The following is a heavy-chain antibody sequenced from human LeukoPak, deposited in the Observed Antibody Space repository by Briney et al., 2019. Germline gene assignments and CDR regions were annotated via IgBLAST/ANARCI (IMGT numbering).Heavy chain of an antibody. Sequence: TGGSLRLSCAASGFSFSSYAMHWVRQAPGKGREWVAVISYEGSNKYYADSVKGRFNVSRDNFKNTLYLQMNSLRAEDTGVYYCAREGFGSYGTDAFDIWGQGTMVTVSS. CDR1: GFSFSSYA. D-gene: IGHD1-26*01. CDR3: AREGFGSYGTDAFDI. CDR2: ISYEGSNK. J-gene: IGHJ3*02. V-gene: IGHV3-30-3*01.